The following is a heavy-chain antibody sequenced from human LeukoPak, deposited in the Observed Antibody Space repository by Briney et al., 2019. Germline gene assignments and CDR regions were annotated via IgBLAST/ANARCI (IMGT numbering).Heavy chain of an antibody. D-gene: IGHD3-10*01. CDR3: ARGQVTMVRGVSLSFDY. V-gene: IGHV4-34*01. CDR2: INHSGST. Sequence: PSETLSLTCAVYGGSFSGYYWSWVRHPPGKGLEWVGEINHSGSTNYNPSLKSRVTISVDTSKNQFSLKLSSVTAADTAVYYCARGQVTMVRGVSLSFDYWGQGTLVTVSS. CDR1: GGSFSGYY. J-gene: IGHJ4*02.